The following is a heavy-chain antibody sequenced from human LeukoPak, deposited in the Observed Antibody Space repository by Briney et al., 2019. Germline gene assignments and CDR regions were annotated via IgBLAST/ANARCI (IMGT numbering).Heavy chain of an antibody. CDR1: GGSISSSSYY. V-gene: IGHV4-39*01. D-gene: IGHD3-22*01. CDR2: IYYSGST. CDR3: ASRGYYYDSSGYLVLDY. Sequence: SSETLSLTCTVSGGSISSSSYYWGWIRQPPGKGLEWIGSIYYSGSTYYNPSLKSRVTISVDTSKNQFSLKLSSVTAADTAVYYCASRGYYYDSSGYLVLDYWGQGTLVTVSS. J-gene: IGHJ4*02.